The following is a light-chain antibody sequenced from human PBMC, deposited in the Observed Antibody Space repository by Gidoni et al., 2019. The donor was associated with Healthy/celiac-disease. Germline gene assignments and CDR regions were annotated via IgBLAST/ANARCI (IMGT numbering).Light chain of an antibody. Sequence: QSALTQPRSVSGSPGQSVTISGTGTSTDVGGHNYVSWYLQHPGKAPKLIIYDVSKRPSGVPDRFSGSKSGNTASLTISGLQAEDESDYFCCSYAGSYVVFGGGTKLTVL. CDR3: CSYAGSYVV. J-gene: IGLJ2*01. CDR1: STDVGGHNY. V-gene: IGLV2-11*01. CDR2: DVS.